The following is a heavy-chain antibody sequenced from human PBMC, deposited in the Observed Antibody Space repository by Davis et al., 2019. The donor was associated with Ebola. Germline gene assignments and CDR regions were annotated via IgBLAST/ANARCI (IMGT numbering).Heavy chain of an antibody. D-gene: IGHD3-22*01. CDR1: GFTFSSYS. V-gene: IGHV3-48*02. Sequence: GESLKISCAASGFTFSSYSMNWVRQAPGKGLEWVSYISSSSSTIYDADSVKGRFTISRDNAKNSLYLQMNSLRDEDTAVYYCARDPRTMIVVPDAFDIWGQGTMVTVSS. J-gene: IGHJ3*02. CDR2: ISSSSSTI. CDR3: ARDPRTMIVVPDAFDI.